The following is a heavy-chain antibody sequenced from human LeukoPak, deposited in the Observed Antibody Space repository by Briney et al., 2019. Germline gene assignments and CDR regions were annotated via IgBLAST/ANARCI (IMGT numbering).Heavy chain of an antibody. J-gene: IGHJ4*02. CDR2: IFGSGGSP. CDR3: GKTTVGYSSGRYPGWPVDY. CDR1: GFTFSSFT. Sequence: TGESLTLSCAASGFTFSSFTMHWVRQAPGKGLEWISGIFGSGGSPHYADSVKGRFTISRDNSQEIVYLQLDSLRVEDTALYYCGKTTVGYSSGRYPGWPVDYWGQGALVTVSS. V-gene: IGHV3-23*01. D-gene: IGHD2-15*01.